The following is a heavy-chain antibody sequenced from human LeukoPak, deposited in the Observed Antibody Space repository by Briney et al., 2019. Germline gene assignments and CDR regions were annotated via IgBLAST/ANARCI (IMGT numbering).Heavy chain of an antibody. CDR3: ARDRDYDILTGQPDY. V-gene: IGHV3-30-3*01. CDR1: GFTFSSYA. Sequence: GGSLSLSCAASGFTFSSYARPWVRQAPGKGLEWVAVISYDGSNKYYADSVKGRFTISRDNSKNTLYLQMNSLRAEDTAVYYCARDRDYDILTGQPDYWGQGTLVTV. J-gene: IGHJ4*02. D-gene: IGHD3-9*01. CDR2: ISYDGSNK.